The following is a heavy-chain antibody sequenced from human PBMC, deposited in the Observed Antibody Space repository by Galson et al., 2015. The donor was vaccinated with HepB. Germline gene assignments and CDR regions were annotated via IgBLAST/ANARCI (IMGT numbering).Heavy chain of an antibody. V-gene: IGHV4-59*01. D-gene: IGHD3-22*01. J-gene: IGHJ2*01. Sequence: ETLSLTCTVSGGSISSYYWSWIRQPPGKGLEWIGYIYYSGSTNYNPSLKSRVTISVDTSKNQFSLKLSSVTAADTAVYYCARRGRDDSSGYYPIFYWYFDLWGRGTLVTVSS. CDR1: GGSISSYY. CDR3: ARRGRDDSSGYYPIFYWYFDL. CDR2: IYYSGST.